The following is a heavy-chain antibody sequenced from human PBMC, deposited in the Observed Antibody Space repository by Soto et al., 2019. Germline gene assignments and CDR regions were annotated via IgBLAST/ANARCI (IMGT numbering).Heavy chain of an antibody. D-gene: IGHD6-6*01. CDR2: ISGNSGSL. CDR1: GFIFDDYA. CDR3: AKDRYSSSAYYYYGMDA. J-gene: IGHJ6*02. Sequence: EVQLVESGGGLVQPGRCLRLSCAASGFIFDDYAMHWVRQAPGKGLEWVAVISGNSGSLGYADSVKGRFTLSRDNAKNSLYLQMNRLRAEDTALYYCAKDRYSSSAYYYYGMDAWGQGITVTVSS. V-gene: IGHV3-9*01.